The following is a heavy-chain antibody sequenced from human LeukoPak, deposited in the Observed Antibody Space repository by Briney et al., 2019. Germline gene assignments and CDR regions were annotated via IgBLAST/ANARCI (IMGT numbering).Heavy chain of an antibody. CDR2: IYTSGGT. D-gene: IGHD2-15*01. CDR3: AKGSALAAITSWERFDP. Sequence: PSQTLSLTCTVSGGSISSSNYYWSWIRQPAGKGLEYIGRIYTSGGTNYNPSLKSRVTISVDTSKNQFSLKLNSVTAADTAVYYCAKGSALAAITSWERFDPWGQGTLVTVSS. V-gene: IGHV4-61*02. J-gene: IGHJ5*02. CDR1: GGSISSSNYY.